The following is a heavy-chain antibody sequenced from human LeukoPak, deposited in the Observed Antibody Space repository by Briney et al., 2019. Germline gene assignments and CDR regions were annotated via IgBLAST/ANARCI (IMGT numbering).Heavy chain of an antibody. CDR1: GFTFSTYQ. CDR2: ISGGGTTI. CDR3: ARQFAY. Sequence: GGSLRLSCAASGFTFSTYQMNWVRQAPGKGLEWVSYISGGGTTIYYADSVKGRFTISRDNAKNSLYLQMDSLRAEDTAVYYCARQFAYWGQGTLVTVSS. V-gene: IGHV3-48*03. J-gene: IGHJ4*02.